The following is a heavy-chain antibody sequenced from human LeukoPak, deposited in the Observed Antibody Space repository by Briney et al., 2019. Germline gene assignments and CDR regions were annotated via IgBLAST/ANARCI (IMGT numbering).Heavy chain of an antibody. V-gene: IGHV3-23*01. Sequence: GGSLRLSCAASGFTFSSYAMSWVRQAPGKGLEWVSAISGSGGSTYYADSVKGRFTISRDNSKNTLYLQMNSLRAEDTAVYYCARGPGRYCSGGSCYNYFDYWGQGTLVTVSS. CDR2: ISGSGGST. CDR3: ARGPGRYCSGGSCYNYFDY. J-gene: IGHJ4*02. D-gene: IGHD2-15*01. CDR1: GFTFSSYA.